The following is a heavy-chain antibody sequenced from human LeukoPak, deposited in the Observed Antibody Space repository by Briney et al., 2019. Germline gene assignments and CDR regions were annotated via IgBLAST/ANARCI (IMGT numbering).Heavy chain of an antibody. V-gene: IGHV4-59*08. D-gene: IGHD3-9*01. CDR2: THYSGNT. CDR1: GGSITTYY. Sequence: SETLPLTCTVSGGSITTYYWSWIRQPPGKGLEWIGYTHYSGNTNYNPSLKSRVTMSVDTSKNQFSLKLSSVTAADTAVYYCARHVDTNWFDPWGQGTLVTVSS. CDR3: ARHVDTNWFDP. J-gene: IGHJ5*02.